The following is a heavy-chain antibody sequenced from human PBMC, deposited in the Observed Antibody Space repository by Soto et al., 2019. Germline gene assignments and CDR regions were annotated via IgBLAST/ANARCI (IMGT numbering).Heavy chain of an antibody. D-gene: IGHD6-13*01. CDR1: GYTFTSYG. Sequence: ASVKVSCKASGYTFTSYGISWVRQAPGQGLEWMGWISAYNGNTNYAQKLQCRVTMTTDTSTSTAYMELRSLRSDDTAVYYCARVAAAGTFYWFDPWGQGTLVTVSS. V-gene: IGHV1-18*01. CDR3: ARVAAAGTFYWFDP. J-gene: IGHJ5*02. CDR2: ISAYNGNT.